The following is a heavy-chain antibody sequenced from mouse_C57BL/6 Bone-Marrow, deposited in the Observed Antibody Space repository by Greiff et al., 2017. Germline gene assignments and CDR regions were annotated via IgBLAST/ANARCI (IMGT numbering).Heavy chain of an antibody. V-gene: IGHV1-7*01. CDR3: ARSRTGTAYYFDY. CDR1: GYTFTSYW. J-gene: IGHJ2*01. Sequence: VQLQQSGAELAKPGASVKLSCKASGYTFTSYWMHWVKQRPGQGLEWIGYINPSSGYTKYNQKFKDKATLTADKSSSTAYMQLSSLTYEDSAVXYCARSRTGTAYYFDYWGQGTTLTVSS. CDR2: INPSSGYT. D-gene: IGHD4-1*01.